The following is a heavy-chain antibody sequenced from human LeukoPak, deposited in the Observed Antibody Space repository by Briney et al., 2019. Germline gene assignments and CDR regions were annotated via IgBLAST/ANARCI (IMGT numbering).Heavy chain of an antibody. V-gene: IGHV3-48*03. CDR3: ARSLRRYYYDSRGYYGNFDY. J-gene: IGHJ4*02. CDR1: GFTFSSYE. D-gene: IGHD3-22*01. CDR2: ISGSGYTI. Sequence: GGSLRLSCAASGFTFSSYEMNWVRQAPGKGLEWVSYISGSGYTIYYADPVKGRFTISRDNAKNSLYVQMNSLRAEDTAVYYCARSLRRYYYDSRGYYGNFDYWGQGTLVTVSS.